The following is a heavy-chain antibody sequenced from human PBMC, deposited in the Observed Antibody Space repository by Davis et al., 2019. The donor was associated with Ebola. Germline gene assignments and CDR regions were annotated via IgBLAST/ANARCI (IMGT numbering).Heavy chain of an antibody. V-gene: IGHV1-3*01. D-gene: IGHD2-21*01. J-gene: IGHJ3*01. Sequence: AASVKVSCKASGYTFTSYAMHWVRQAPGQRLEWMGWINAGNGNTKYSQKFQGRVTITRDTSASTAYMELSSLRSEDTAVYYCARDMAIGGFDLWGQGTMVTVSS. CDR3: ARDMAIGGFDL. CDR1: GYTFTSYA. CDR2: INAGNGNT.